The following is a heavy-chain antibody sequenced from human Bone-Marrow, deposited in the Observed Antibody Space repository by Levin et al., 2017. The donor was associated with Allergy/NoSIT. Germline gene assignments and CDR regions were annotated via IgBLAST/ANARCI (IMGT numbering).Heavy chain of an antibody. Sequence: ASVKVSCKASGGSFSSYPINWVRQAPGQGLEWMGRIIPMPGITNYTQNFQERVTITADRSTSTAYMELSSLRSEDTAVYYCARAFYYDSSSNYRSAFDLWGQGTRVTVSS. CDR3: ARAFYYDSSSNYRSAFDL. CDR2: IIPMPGIT. V-gene: IGHV1-69*04. CDR1: GGSFSSYP. D-gene: IGHD3-22*01. J-gene: IGHJ3*01.